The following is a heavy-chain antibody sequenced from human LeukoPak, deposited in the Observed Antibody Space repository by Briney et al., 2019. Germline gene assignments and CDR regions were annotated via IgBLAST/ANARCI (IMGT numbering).Heavy chain of an antibody. CDR2: IYYSGST. Sequence: SETLSLTCTVSGGSISSSSYYWGWIRQPPGKGLEWIGSIYYSGSTYYNPSLKSRVTISVDTSKNQFSLKLSSVTAADTAVYYCARIVGYYRPDYWGQGNLVTVSS. CDR3: ARIVGYYRPDY. J-gene: IGHJ4*02. V-gene: IGHV4-39*01. CDR1: GGSISSSSYY. D-gene: IGHD3-22*01.